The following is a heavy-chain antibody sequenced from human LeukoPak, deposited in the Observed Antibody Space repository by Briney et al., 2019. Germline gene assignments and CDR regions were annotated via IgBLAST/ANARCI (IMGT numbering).Heavy chain of an antibody. V-gene: IGHV4-34*01. CDR2: INHSGST. CDR3: ARGYPFWAQPMVYYFDY. CDR1: GGSFNGYY. Sequence: SETLSLTCAVYGGSFNGYYWSWIREPPGKGLEWIGEINHSGSTNYNPSLKSRVTISVDTSKNQFSLKLSSVTAADTAVYYCARGYPFWAQPMVYYFDYWGQGTLGTVSS. D-gene: IGHD3-16*01. J-gene: IGHJ4*02.